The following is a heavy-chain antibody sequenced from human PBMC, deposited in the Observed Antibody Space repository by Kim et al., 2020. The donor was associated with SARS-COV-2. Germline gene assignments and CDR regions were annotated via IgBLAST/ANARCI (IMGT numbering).Heavy chain of an antibody. V-gene: IGHV3-30*03. CDR3: RHYGSGISYGMDV. Sequence: GGSLRLSCAASGSTFSSYGLHWVRQGPGKGLEWLAVISFDGTDEYYADSVRGRFTISTDYSTKTLFLQMTSLRDEDTSVYYCRHYGSGISYGMDVWGRGTTVTVSS. D-gene: IGHD3-10*01. J-gene: IGHJ6*02. CDR2: ISFDGTDE. CDR1: GSTFSSYG.